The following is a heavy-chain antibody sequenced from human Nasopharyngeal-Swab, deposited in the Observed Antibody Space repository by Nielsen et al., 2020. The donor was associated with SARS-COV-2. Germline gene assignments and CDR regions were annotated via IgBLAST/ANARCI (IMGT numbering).Heavy chain of an antibody. Sequence: GGSLRLSCSASGFSFPDYAMAWVRQAPGKGLEGVGSIRSKAYGGAPEYTASLQGRFTISRDDSKRVAYLQMDSLKTEDTAVYYCTRDSPPFYDYWSGGDHWGQGTLVTVSS. V-gene: IGHV3-49*04. CDR3: TRDSPPFYDYWSGGDH. CDR1: GFSFPDYA. CDR2: IRSKAYGGAP. D-gene: IGHD3-3*01. J-gene: IGHJ4*02.